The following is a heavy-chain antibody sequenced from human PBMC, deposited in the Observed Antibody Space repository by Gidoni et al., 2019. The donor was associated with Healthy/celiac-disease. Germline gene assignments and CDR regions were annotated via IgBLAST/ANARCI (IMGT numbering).Heavy chain of an antibody. CDR3: ARFRFLEWSHYFDY. V-gene: IGHV2-26*01. D-gene: IGHD3-3*01. Sequence: QVTLKESGPVLVKPTETLTLTCTVSGFSPSNARMGVSWIRQPPGKALEWLAHIFSNDENSYSTSLTSRLTISKDTSKSQVVLTMTNMDPVDTATYYCARFRFLEWSHYFDYWGQGTLVTVSS. CDR2: IFSNDEN. J-gene: IGHJ4*02. CDR1: GFSPSNARMG.